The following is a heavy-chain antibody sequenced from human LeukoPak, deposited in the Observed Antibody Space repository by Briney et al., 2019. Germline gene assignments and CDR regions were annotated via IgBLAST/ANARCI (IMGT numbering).Heavy chain of an antibody. V-gene: IGHV3-21*01. CDR2: INRRSSYI. CDR1: GFSFDIHS. J-gene: IGHJ4*02. Sequence: GGSLRLSCAASGFSFDIHSMSWVRQGPGMGLEWVSFINRRSSYIYYADSVKGRFTISRDNAKNSLFLQMNNLRVEDTAVYYCAREFDSWGQGTLVTVSS. CDR3: AREFDS.